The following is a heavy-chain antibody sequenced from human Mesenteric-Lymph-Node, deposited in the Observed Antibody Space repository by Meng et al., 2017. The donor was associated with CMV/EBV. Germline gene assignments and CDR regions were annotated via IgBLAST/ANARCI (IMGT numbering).Heavy chain of an antibody. V-gene: IGHV1-18*01. CDR1: GYTFTSYG. CDR2: ISAYNGNT. J-gene: IGHJ6*02. CDR3: ACGEPYYDILTGYYDYYYYGMDV. D-gene: IGHD3-9*01. Sequence: ASVKVSCKASGYTFTSYGISWVRQAPGQGLEWMGWISAYNGNTNYAQKLQGRVTMTTDTSTSTAYMELRSLRSDDTAVYYCACGEPYYDILTGYYDYYYYGMDVWGQGTTVTVSS.